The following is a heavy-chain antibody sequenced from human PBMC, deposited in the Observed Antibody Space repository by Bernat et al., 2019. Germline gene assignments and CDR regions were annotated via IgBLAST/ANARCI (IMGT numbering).Heavy chain of an antibody. V-gene: IGHV1-18*01. D-gene: IGHD1-7*01. CDR2: ISAHNGDT. CDR1: GYTFTGYG. Sequence: QVQLVQSGTEVRKPGASVKVSCKASGYTFTGYGISWVRLAPGQGLEWMGWISAHNGDTNYEQKFQGRVTMTTDTSASTAYMELRSLRSEDTAVYYCATLRTGTTSYYYMDVWGKGTTVTVSS. CDR3: ATLRTGTTSYYYMDV. J-gene: IGHJ6*03.